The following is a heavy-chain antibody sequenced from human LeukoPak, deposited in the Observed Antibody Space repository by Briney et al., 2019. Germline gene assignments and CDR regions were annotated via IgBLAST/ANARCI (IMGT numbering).Heavy chain of an antibody. V-gene: IGHV3-30*18. J-gene: IGHJ4*02. CDR3: AKNLGSYYPVDY. Sequence: GRSLRLSCAASGFTFSGYDMHWVRQAPGKGLEWVAVISYDKSNKYYADSVKGRFTISRDNSKNTLDLQMNSLRAEDTAVYYCAKNLGSYYPVDYWGQGTLVTVSS. CDR2: ISYDKSNK. D-gene: IGHD1-26*01. CDR1: GFTFSGYD.